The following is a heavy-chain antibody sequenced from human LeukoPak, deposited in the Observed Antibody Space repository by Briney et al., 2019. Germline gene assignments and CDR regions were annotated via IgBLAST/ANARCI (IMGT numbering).Heavy chain of an antibody. J-gene: IGHJ3*02. CDR1: GFTFSSYS. V-gene: IGHV3-21*01. CDR2: ISSSSSYI. Sequence: GGSLRLSCAASGFTFSSYSMNLVRQAPGKGLEWVSSISSSSSYIYYADSVKGRFTISRDNAKNSLYLQMNSLRAEDTAVYYCARVEPVDTAMADAFDIWGQGTMVTVSS. CDR3: ARVEPVDTAMADAFDI. D-gene: IGHD5-18*01.